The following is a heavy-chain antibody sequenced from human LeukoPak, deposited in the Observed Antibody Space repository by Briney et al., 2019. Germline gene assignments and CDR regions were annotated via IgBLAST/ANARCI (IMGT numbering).Heavy chain of an antibody. J-gene: IGHJ4*02. CDR1: GFTFSSYS. D-gene: IGHD6-19*01. Sequence: PGGSLRLSCAASGFTFSSYSMNWVRQAPGKGLEWVSSIGSSSSYIYYADSVKGRFTISRDNAKNSLYLQMNSLRAEDTAVYYCAKGQWLETDYFDYWGQGTLVTVSS. CDR3: AKGQWLETDYFDY. CDR2: IGSSSSYI. V-gene: IGHV3-21*01.